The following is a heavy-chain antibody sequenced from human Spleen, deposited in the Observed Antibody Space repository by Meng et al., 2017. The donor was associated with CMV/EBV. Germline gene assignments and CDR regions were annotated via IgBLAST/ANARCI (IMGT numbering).Heavy chain of an antibody. D-gene: IGHD3-10*01. CDR2: SRKEVNRYPI. Sequence: SGFTFTDHLFHWFRHAPGKGLEWVGRSRKEVNRYPIDYAASVKGRFTISRDDPANSLYLQMNSLKHEDAAVYYCARDSMKGGGFDYWGQGTLVTVSS. CDR3: ARDSMKGGGFDY. CDR1: GFTFTDHL. J-gene: IGHJ4*02. V-gene: IGHV3-72*01.